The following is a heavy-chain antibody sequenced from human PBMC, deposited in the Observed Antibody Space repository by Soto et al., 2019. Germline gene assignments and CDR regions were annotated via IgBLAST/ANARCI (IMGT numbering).Heavy chain of an antibody. Sequence: SVKVSCKASGGTFSSYAISWVRQAPGQGLEWMGGIIPIFGTANYAQKFQGRVTITADESTSTAYMELSSLRSEDTAVYYCAAGLVPKEAYYYYGMDVWGQGTTVTVSS. D-gene: IGHD6-6*01. CDR1: GGTFSSYA. J-gene: IGHJ6*02. CDR2: IIPIFGTA. CDR3: AAGLVPKEAYYYYGMDV. V-gene: IGHV1-69*13.